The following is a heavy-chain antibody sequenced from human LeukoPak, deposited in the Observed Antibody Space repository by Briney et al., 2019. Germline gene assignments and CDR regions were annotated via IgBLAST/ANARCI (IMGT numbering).Heavy chain of an antibody. D-gene: IGHD5-24*01. CDR1: GGSFSGYY. CDR3: ARHQGWLQWEY. Sequence: SETLSLTCAVYGGSFSGYYWSWIRQPPGKGLEWIGEINHSGSTNYNPSLKSRVTISVDTSKNQFSLKLRSVTAADTAVYYCARHQGWLQWEYWGQGTLVTVSS. CDR2: INHSGST. V-gene: IGHV4-34*01. J-gene: IGHJ4*02.